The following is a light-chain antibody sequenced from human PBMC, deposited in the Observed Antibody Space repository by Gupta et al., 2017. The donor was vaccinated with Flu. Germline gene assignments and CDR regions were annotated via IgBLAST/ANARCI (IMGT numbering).Light chain of an antibody. Sequence: SSNIGSNVVSWYQQLPGTAPKLLIYKNNQRPSGVPDRFSGSKSGTSASLAISGLQSEDEADYYCAAWDDSLNGLWVFGGGTKLTVL. CDR2: KNN. J-gene: IGLJ3*02. CDR3: AAWDDSLNGLWV. CDR1: SSNIGSNV. V-gene: IGLV1-44*01.